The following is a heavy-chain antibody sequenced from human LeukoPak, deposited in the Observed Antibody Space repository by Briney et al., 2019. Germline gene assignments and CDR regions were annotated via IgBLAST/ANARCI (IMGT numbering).Heavy chain of an antibody. CDR2: ISTSGAST. D-gene: IGHD3-3*01. CDR3: AKGPPYYDFWSGPGPYYYMDV. Sequence: PGGSLRLSCAVSGFTFSNEAMGWVRQLRGKGLEWVSAISTSGASTYYADSVKGRFTISRDNSKNTLYLQMNSLRAEDTAVYYCAKGPPYYDFWSGPGPYYYMDVWGKGTTVTVSS. V-gene: IGHV3-23*01. J-gene: IGHJ6*03. CDR1: GFTFSNEA.